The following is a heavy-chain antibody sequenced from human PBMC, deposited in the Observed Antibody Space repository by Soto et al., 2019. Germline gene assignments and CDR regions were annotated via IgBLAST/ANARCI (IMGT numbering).Heavy chain of an antibody. D-gene: IGHD3-3*01. CDR1: GDSISSSY. CDR3: ARDTYDFWSGYGDANDAFDI. V-gene: IGHV4-59*01. CDR2: IDDTGST. Sequence: SETLSLTCTVSGDSISSSYWNWIRQAPGKGLEWVGYIDDTGSTNYNPSLKSRVTLSVDPSNNQYSLKLSSVTAADTAVYYCARDTYDFWSGYGDANDAFDIWGQGTMVTVSS. J-gene: IGHJ3*02.